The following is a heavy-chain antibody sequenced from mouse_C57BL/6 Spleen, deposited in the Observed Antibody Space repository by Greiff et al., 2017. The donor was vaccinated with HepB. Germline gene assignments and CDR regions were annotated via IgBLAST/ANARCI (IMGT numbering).Heavy chain of an antibody. V-gene: IGHV1-15*01. D-gene: IGHD1-1*01. CDR2: LDPETGGT. CDR3: TRPGDYYGSSYGYFDY. J-gene: IGHJ2*01. CDR1: GSTFPDYE. Sequence: VQVVASGAELVRPGASVTLSCTASGSTFPDYEMHWVPQTPVHGLEWIGALDPETGGTAYNQKFKGKDILTADKSSSTAYRELRSLTSEDSAGYYWTRPGDYYGSSYGYFDYWGQGTTLTVSS.